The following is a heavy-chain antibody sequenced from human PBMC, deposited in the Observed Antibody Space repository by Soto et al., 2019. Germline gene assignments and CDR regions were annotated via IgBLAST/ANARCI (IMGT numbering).Heavy chain of an antibody. CDR3: ARGTFGVVKD. J-gene: IGHJ4*02. V-gene: IGHV4-59*01. CDR2: MYYSGST. Sequence: QVQLQESGPGLVKPSETLSLTCTVSGGSISSYYWSWIRQPPGKGLEWIGYMYYSGSTNYNPSLKSRVTIAIDTSRNQFSLKLSSVTAADTAVYYCARGTFGVVKDWGQGTLVTVSS. CDR1: GGSISSYY. D-gene: IGHD3-3*01.